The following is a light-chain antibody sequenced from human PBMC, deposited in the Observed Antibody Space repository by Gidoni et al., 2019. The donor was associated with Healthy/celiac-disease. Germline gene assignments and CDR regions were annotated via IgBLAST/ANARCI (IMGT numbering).Light chain of an antibody. CDR1: QSISSW. CDR3: QQYNRY. J-gene: IGKJ3*01. CDR2: KAS. Sequence: DIQMTQSTSTLSASVGDRVTITCRASQSISSWLAWYQQEPGKAPKLLIYKASSLESGVPSRFSGSGSGTEFTLTISSLQPDDFATYYCQQYNRYFXPXTKVDIK. V-gene: IGKV1-5*03.